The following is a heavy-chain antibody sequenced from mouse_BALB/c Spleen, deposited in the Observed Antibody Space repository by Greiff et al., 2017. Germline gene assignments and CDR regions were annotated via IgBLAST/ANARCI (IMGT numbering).Heavy chain of an antibody. CDR2: INPYNGAT. CDR3: ARGDYYGQYYFDY. Sequence: EVQLVESGPELVKPGASVKISCKASGYSFTGYYMHWVKQSHVKSLEWIGRINPYNGATSYNQNFKDKASLTVDKSSSTAYMELHSLTSEDSAVYYCARGDYYGQYYFDYWGQGTTLTVSS. CDR1: GYSFTGYY. J-gene: IGHJ2*01. V-gene: IGHV1-31*01. D-gene: IGHD1-2*01.